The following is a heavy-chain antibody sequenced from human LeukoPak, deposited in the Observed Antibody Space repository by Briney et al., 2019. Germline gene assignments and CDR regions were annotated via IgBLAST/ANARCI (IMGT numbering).Heavy chain of an antibody. D-gene: IGHD3-22*01. CDR3: ARVGYDSDY. J-gene: IGHJ4*02. V-gene: IGHV4-39*07. Sequence: PSETLSLTCTVSGVSISSSNSYWGWIRQPPGTGLEWIGSIYYSGSTYYNPSLKSRVTISVDTSKNQFSLKLSSVTAADTAVYYCARVGYDSDYWGQGTLVTVSS. CDR2: IYYSGST. CDR1: GVSISSSNSY.